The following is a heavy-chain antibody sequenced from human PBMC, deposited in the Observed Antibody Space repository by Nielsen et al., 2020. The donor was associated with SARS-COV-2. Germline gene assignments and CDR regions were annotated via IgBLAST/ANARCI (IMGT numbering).Heavy chain of an antibody. J-gene: IGHJ6*03. CDR2: ISSSSSYI. V-gene: IGHV3-21*01. CDR1: GFTFSSYS. CDR3: ARWPGDIERITIFGANYYMDV. Sequence: LSLTCAASGFTFSSYSMNWVRQAPGKGLEWVSSISSSSSYIYYVDSVKGRFTISRDNAKNSLYLQMNSLRAEDTAVYYCARWPGDIERITIFGANYYMDVWGKGTTVTVSS. D-gene: IGHD3-3*01.